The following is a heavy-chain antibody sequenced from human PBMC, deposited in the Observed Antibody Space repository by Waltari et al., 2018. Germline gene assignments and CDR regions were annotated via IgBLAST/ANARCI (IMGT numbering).Heavy chain of an antibody. D-gene: IGHD3-10*02. Sequence: EVQLVESGGGLVQPGRSLRLSCAASGFTFVDYAMHWFRQAPGKGLEWVSGISWNSGSIGYADSVKGRFTISRDNAKNSLYLQMNSLRAEDTALYYCAKGGSVRSFFDYWGQGTLVTVSS. J-gene: IGHJ4*02. V-gene: IGHV3-9*01. CDR3: AKGGSVRSFFDY. CDR2: ISWNSGSI. CDR1: GFTFVDYA.